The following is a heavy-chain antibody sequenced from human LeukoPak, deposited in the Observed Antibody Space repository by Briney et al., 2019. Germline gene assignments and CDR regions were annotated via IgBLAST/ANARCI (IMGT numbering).Heavy chain of an antibody. CDR1: GYTFTSYG. V-gene: IGHV1-18*01. CDR3: ASSREMTIFGVAHSFDY. D-gene: IGHD3-3*01. CDR2: ISAYNGNT. J-gene: IGHJ4*02. Sequence: ASVKVSCKASGYTFTSYGISWVRQAPGQGLEWMGWISAYNGNTNYAQKLQGRVTMTTDTSTSTAYMELRSLRSDDTAVYYCASSREMTIFGVAHSFDYWGQGTLVTVSS.